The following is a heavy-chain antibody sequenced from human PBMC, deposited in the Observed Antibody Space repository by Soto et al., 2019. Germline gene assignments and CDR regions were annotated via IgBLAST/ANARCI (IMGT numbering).Heavy chain of an antibody. Sequence: RRLSGAASGFTFTRYSMNWVRQAPGKGLEWVSSISSTTNYIYYGDSMKGRFTISRDNGKNSLYLEMHSLRAEDTAVYYCARESEDLTSNFDYWGQGTLVNVSS. CDR3: ARESEDLTSNFDY. CDR2: ISSTTNYI. J-gene: IGHJ4*02. V-gene: IGHV3-21*06. CDR1: GFTFTRYS.